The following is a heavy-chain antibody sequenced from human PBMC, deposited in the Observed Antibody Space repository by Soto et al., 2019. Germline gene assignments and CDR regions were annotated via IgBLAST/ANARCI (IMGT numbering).Heavy chain of an antibody. CDR2: IIPIFGTA. Sequence: SVKVSCKASGGTFSSYAISWVRQAPGQGLEWMGGIIPIFGTANYAQKFQGRVTITADKSTSTAYMELSSLRSEDTAVYYCAGPAAPPGRSDCYFDVCSRGTGVT. V-gene: IGHV1-69*06. CDR1: GGTFSSYA. J-gene: IGHJ2*01. CDR3: AGPAAPPGRSDCYFDV. D-gene: IGHD2-2*01.